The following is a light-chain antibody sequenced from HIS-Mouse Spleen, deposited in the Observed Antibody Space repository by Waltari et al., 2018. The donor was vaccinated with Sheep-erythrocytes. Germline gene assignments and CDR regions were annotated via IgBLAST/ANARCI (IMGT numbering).Light chain of an antibody. CDR2: DAS. Sequence: EIVLTQSPATLSLSPGERATLPCRASQSVSSYLAWYQHTPGQAPKLLIYDASNRATGIPARCSGSGSGTDFTLTISSLEPEDFAVYYCQQRSNWYTFGQGTKLEIK. V-gene: IGKV3-11*01. CDR1: QSVSSY. J-gene: IGKJ2*01. CDR3: QQRSNWYT.